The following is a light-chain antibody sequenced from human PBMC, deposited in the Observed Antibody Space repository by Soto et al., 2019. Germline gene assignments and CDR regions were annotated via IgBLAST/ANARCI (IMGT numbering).Light chain of an antibody. V-gene: IGLV1-44*01. CDR3: AAWDDGLNGPV. Sequence: QSVLTQPPSASGTPGQRVTISCSGSSSNIGSNLVIWYQQLPGTAPKLLIYNNNQRPLGVPDRFSGSKSGTSASLAISRLKSEDEADYYCAAWDDGLNGPVFGRGTKLTVL. CDR2: NNN. CDR1: SSNIGSNL. J-gene: IGLJ2*01.